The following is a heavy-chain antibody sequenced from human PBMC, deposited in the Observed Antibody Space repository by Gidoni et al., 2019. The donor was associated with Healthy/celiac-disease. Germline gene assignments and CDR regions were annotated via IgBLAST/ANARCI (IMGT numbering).Heavy chain of an antibody. CDR1: GFPFSRYA. V-gene: IGHV3-23*01. D-gene: IGHD4-4*01. CDR2: ISGSGGST. Sequence: EVQLLESGGGLVQPGGSLRPPWAASGFPFSRYAMGWVRQAPGKGLGWVSAISGSGGSTYYADSVKCRFTISRDNSKNTLYLQMNSLRAEDTAVYYCAKCAETTVVVSAFDIWGQGTMVTVSS. J-gene: IGHJ3*02. CDR3: AKCAETTVVVSAFDI.